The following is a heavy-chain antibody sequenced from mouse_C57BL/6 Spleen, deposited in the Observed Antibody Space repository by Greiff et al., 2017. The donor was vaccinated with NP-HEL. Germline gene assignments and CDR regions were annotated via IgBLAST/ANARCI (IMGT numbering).Heavy chain of an antibody. CDR3: ARDYSNYRGGYYFDY. Sequence: VQVVESGPELVKPGASVKISCKASGYAFSSSWMNWVKQRPGKGLEWIGRIYPGDGDTNYNGKFKGKATLTADKSSSTAYMQLSSLTSEDSAVYFCARDYSNYRGGYYFDYWGQGTTLTVSS. CDR1: GYAFSSSW. CDR2: IYPGDGDT. D-gene: IGHD2-5*01. V-gene: IGHV1-82*01. J-gene: IGHJ2*01.